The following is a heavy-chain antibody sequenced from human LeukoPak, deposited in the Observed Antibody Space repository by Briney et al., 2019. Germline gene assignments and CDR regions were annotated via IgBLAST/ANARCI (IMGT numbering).Heavy chain of an antibody. D-gene: IGHD3-10*01. Sequence: SGTLSLTCAVSGGSISSSNWWSWVRQPPGKGLEWIGEIYHSGSTNYNPSLKSRVTISVDESKNQFSLKLSSVTAADTAVYYCARALGEGPDGFDPWGQGTLVTVSS. J-gene: IGHJ5*02. V-gene: IGHV4-4*02. CDR3: ARALGEGPDGFDP. CDR2: IYHSGST. CDR1: GGSISSSNW.